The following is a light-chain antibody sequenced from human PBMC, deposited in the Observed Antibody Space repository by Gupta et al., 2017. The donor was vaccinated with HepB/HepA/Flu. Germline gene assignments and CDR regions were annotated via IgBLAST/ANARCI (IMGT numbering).Light chain of an antibody. J-gene: IGKJ4*01. Sequence: EVVLAQSPGTLSLSPGERATLSCRASQSITNNFLSWYQQKPGQAPSLLIYAASSRAAGIPDRFSGSGSGKEFSLTISSLEPEDFAIYYCQQYGYTPLTFGGGTKVEIK. CDR3: QQYGYTPLT. CDR1: QSITNNF. CDR2: AAS. V-gene: IGKV3-20*01.